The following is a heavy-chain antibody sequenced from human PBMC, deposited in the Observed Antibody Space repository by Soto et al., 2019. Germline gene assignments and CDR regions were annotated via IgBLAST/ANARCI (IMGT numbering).Heavy chain of an antibody. D-gene: IGHD2-2*01. V-gene: IGHV1-2*04. CDR3: ARSCSSTSCPNYYYYMVG. CDR2: INPNSGGT. CDR1: GYTVSVSE. Sequence: VSVEISRAASGYTVSVSEMDGVRKAPGQGLEWMGWINPNSGGTNYAQKFQGWVXXXXXXXIXTAYMELSRLRSDDTAVYYCARSCSSTSCPNYYYYMVGWGKGTTVTVS. J-gene: IGHJ6*03.